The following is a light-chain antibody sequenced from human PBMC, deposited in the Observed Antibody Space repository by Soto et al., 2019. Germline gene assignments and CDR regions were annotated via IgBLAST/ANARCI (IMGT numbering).Light chain of an antibody. V-gene: IGLV2-14*01. Sequence: QSALTQPASVSGSPGQSITISCTGTSSDVGGYNYVSWYQQHPGKAPKLMIYDVTNRPSGVSSRFSGSKSGNPASLTISGLQAEDEADYYCASYTSSATYVLGTGTKLTVL. CDR3: ASYTSSATYV. CDR2: DVT. J-gene: IGLJ1*01. CDR1: SSDVGGYNY.